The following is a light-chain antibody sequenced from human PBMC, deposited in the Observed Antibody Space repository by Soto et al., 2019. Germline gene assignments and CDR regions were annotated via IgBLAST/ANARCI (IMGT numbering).Light chain of an antibody. J-gene: IGLJ3*02. CDR2: SNY. Sequence: QAVVTQPPSASGTPGQRVTISCSGSSSNIGSNYVFWYQQLPGTAPKLLIYSNYQRPSGVPDRFSGSKSGTSASLAISGLRSEDEADYYCAAWDDSLSGQVFGGGTKVTVL. CDR1: SSNIGSNY. CDR3: AAWDDSLSGQV. V-gene: IGLV1-47*01.